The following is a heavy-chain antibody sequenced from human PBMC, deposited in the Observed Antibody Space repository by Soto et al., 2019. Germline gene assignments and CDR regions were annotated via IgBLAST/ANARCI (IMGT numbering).Heavy chain of an antibody. CDR1: GGTFSKDA. CDR3: TRVLGYTFEPGKTRYYAMDV. J-gene: IGHJ6*02. CDR2: LIPVFGSP. V-gene: IGHV1-69*01. Sequence: QVRLVQSGAEVKKPGSSVTVSCKTSGGTFSKDAINWVRQAPGQGLEWMGLLIPVFGSPIYAQKFQGRIRITADESTSTAFMDLSSLTSEDTAVYYCTRVLGYTFEPGKTRYYAMDVWGQGTTVSVSS. D-gene: IGHD5-18*01.